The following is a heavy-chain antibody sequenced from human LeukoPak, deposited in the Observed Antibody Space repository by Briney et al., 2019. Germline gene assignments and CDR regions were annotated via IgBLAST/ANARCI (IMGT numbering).Heavy chain of an antibody. CDR2: INPNAGDT. CDR1: GYTFTDSY. J-gene: IGHJ4*02. CDR3: TREGRVGVPFDY. V-gene: IGHV1-2*02. Sequence: ASLKVSCKTSGYTFTDSYMHWVRQAPGQGLERIGWINPNAGDTTYAQGFHGRVTMTRDTSISTVYMELNSLKLDDTAVYYCTREGRVGVPFDYWGQGTLVTVSS. D-gene: IGHD2-15*01.